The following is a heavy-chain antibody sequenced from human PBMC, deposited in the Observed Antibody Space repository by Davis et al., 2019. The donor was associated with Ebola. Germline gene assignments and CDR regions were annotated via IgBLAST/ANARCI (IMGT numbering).Heavy chain of an antibody. V-gene: IGHV4-30-4*01. J-gene: IGHJ6*04. D-gene: IGHD1-26*01. Sequence: SETLSLTCTVSGGSIISGDHYWSWIRQPPGNGLEWIGYIYYTGSTYYNPSLKSRVTISIDTSKDQFSLKLSSVTAADTAVYYCARPSYPGYYYYYGMDVWGKGTTVTVSS. CDR1: GGSIISGDHY. CDR2: IYYTGST. CDR3: ARPSYPGYYYYYGMDV.